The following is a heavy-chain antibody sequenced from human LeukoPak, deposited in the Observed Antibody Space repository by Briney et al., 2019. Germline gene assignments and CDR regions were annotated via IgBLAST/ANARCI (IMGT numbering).Heavy chain of an antibody. D-gene: IGHD2-21*02. V-gene: IGHV1-18*01. CDR2: INAYNGDT. CDR3: ARGSTSDWPLEY. J-gene: IGHJ4*02. CDR1: GYTFISYG. Sequence: GASVKVSCKASGYTFISYGISWVRQAPGQGLEWMGWINAYNGDTEYSQKFQGRVTITRDTSATTAYMELSTLRSEDTAVYYCARGSTSDWPLEYWGRGILVAVSS.